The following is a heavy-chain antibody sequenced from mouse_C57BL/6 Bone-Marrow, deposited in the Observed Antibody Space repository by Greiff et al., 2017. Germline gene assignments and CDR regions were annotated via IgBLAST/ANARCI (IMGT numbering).Heavy chain of an antibody. CDR3: ASLYDGSTGYFDY. CDR1: GFTFSSYG. CDR2: ISSGGSYT. V-gene: IGHV5-6*01. J-gene: IGHJ2*01. D-gene: IGHD2-3*01. Sequence: EVMLVESGGDLVKPGGSLKLSCAASGFTFSSYGMSWVRQTPDKRLEWVATISSGGSYTYYPDSVKGRFTISRDNAKNTLYLQMSSLKSEDTAMYYCASLYDGSTGYFDYWGQGTTLTVSS.